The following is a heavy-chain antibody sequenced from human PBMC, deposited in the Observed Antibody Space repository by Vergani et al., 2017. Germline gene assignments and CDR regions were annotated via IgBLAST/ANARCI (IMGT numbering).Heavy chain of an antibody. CDR1: GFTFDDYT. CDR2: ISWDGGST. Sequence: EVQLVESGGGLVQPGGSLRLSCAASGFTFDDYTMHWVRQAPGKGLEWVSLISWDGGSTYYADSVKGRFTISRDNSKNSLYLQMNSLRTEDTALYYCAKDGRELRLVWYFDLWGRGTLVTVSS. CDR3: AKDGRELRLVWYFDL. D-gene: IGHD1-26*01. V-gene: IGHV3-43*01. J-gene: IGHJ2*01.